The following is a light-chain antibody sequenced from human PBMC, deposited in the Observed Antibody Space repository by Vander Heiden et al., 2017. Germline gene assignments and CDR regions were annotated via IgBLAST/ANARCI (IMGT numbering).Light chain of an antibody. V-gene: IGKV1-39*01. CDR1: QGIGTY. Sequence: DIQMTQSPSFLSASLGDRVTIACRASQGIGTYLNWYKQRPGKPPQVLVYAASTLQSGVPSRFNDSGSGTDFTLAVTSLQPEDFATYFCQQSYSTPRTFGQGTRLEIK. CDR2: AAS. J-gene: IGKJ5*01. CDR3: QQSYSTPRT.